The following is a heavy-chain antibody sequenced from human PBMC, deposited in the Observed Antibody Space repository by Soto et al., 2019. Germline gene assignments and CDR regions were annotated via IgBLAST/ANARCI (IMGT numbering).Heavy chain of an antibody. V-gene: IGHV3-23*01. CDR3: AKRPKAGRPVDV. CDR2: INPSGDTT. J-gene: IGHJ6*04. Sequence: EVQLSESGGGLVQPGGSLRLSCAASGFTFTSYSMSWVRQAPGKGLEWVSAINPSGDTTYYADSVKGRLTISRDNSKYTLYLQMDSLRAEDTATYYCAKRPKAGRPVDVWGKGTTVTVSS. CDR1: GFTFTSYS. D-gene: IGHD6-6*01.